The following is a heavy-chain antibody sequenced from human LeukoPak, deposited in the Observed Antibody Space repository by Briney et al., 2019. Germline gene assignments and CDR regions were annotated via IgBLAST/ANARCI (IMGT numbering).Heavy chain of an antibody. CDR2: IYPGDSDI. CDR1: GYSFTSYW. CDR3: ARGRHDSSGTDFDY. D-gene: IGHD3-22*01. J-gene: IGHJ4*02. Sequence: GESLKISCKGSGYSFTSYWIGWVRHMPGKGLEWMGIIYPGDSDIRYSPSFQGQVTISADKSMSTAYLQWSSLYASDTAMYYCARGRHDSSGTDFDYWGQGTLVTVSS. V-gene: IGHV5-51*01.